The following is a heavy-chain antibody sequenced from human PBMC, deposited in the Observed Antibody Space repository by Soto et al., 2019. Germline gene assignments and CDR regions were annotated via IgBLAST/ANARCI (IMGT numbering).Heavy chain of an antibody. D-gene: IGHD3-16*01. CDR3: ARAYYETKGYSLDP. V-gene: IGHV4-31*02. CDR2: IYYSGST. CDR1: GGSISSGGYY. Sequence: SETLSLTCTVSGGSISSGGYYWSWIRQHPGKGLEWIGYIYYSGSTYYNPSLKSRVTISVDTSKNQFSLKLSSVTAADTAVYYCARAYYETKGYSLDPWGLGTLVTVSS. J-gene: IGHJ5*02.